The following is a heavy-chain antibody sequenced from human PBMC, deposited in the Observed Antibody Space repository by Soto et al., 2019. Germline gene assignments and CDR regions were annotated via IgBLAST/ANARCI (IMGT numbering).Heavy chain of an antibody. CDR3: ATTQFPRSGGLFDWFDP. CDR2: IDPSDSYT. D-gene: IGHD3-10*01. CDR1: GYSFTSYW. J-gene: IGHJ5*02. Sequence: RGESLKLSCKGSGYSFTSYWINWVRKMPGKGLEWMGRIDPSDSYTNYSPSFQGHVTISADKSISTAYVQWSSLKASDTAMYYCATTQFPRSGGLFDWFDPWGQGTLVTVSS. V-gene: IGHV5-10-1*01.